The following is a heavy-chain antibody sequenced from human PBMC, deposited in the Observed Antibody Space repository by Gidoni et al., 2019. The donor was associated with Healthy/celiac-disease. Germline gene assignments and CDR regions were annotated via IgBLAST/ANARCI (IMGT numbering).Heavy chain of an antibody. CDR2: IRSKAYGGTT. CDR3: TRVNDYVWGSYRYTSWGYYFDY. CDR1: GFTFGDYA. D-gene: IGHD3-16*02. V-gene: IGHV3-49*05. Sequence: EVQLVESGGGLVKPGRSLRLSCTASGFTFGDYAMSWFRQAPGKGLEWVGFIRSKAYGGTTEYAASVKGRFTISRDDSKSIAYLQMNSLKTEDTAVYYCTRVNDYVWGSYRYTSWGYYFDYWGQGTLVTVSS. J-gene: IGHJ4*02.